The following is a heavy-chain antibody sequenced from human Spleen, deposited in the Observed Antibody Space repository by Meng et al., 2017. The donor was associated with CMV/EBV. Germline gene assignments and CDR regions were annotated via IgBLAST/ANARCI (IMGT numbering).Heavy chain of an antibody. CDR1: GGSFSGYY. D-gene: IGHD6-13*01. CDR3: ATELAAGY. V-gene: IGHV3-74*01. CDR2: IKSDGSST. Sequence: ETLSLTCAVYGGSFSGYYWSWVRQVPGKGLVWVSRIKSDGSSTDYADSVKGRFTISRDNARNTVYLQMNSLTAEDTAVYYCATELAAGYWGQGALVTVSS. J-gene: IGHJ4*02.